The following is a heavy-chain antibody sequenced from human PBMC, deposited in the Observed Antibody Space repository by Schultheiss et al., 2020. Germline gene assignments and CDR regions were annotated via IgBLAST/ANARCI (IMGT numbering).Heavy chain of an antibody. J-gene: IGHJ4*02. CDR1: GFTFSSFA. V-gene: IGHV3-23*01. Sequence: GGSLRLSCAASGFTFSSFAMTWVRQAPGKGLEWVSAISKSGDDSYYADSVTGRFTISRDNSKNTLYLQMNSLRAEDTAVYYCVKSYDSSGFHSGILDYWGQGALVTVSS. D-gene: IGHD3-22*01. CDR2: ISKSGDDS. CDR3: VKSYDSSGFHSGILDY.